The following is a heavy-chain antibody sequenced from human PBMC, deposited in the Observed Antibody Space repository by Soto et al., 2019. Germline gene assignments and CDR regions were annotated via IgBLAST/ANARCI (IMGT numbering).Heavy chain of an antibody. J-gene: IGHJ4*02. D-gene: IGHD1-1*01. CDR2: INESGST. CDR3: PRGSGIVALTGELEDANYDY. CDR1: GQSFSGHS. V-gene: IGHV4-34*01. Sequence: QVQLQQWGAGLVKPSETLSLACAVSGQSFSGHSWAWIRQPPGKGLEGTGEINESGSTYYNPSLRGRVTLPTDTSKNQFSLKLSSVSAAHTTASFCPRGSGIVALTGELEDANYDYLVKGTLVNVSS.